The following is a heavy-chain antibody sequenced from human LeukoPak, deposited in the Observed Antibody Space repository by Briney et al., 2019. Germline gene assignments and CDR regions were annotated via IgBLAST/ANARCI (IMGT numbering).Heavy chain of an antibody. CDR1: GFTFSDHY. D-gene: IGHD2-2*01. J-gene: IGHJ4*02. Sequence: GGSLRLSCAASGFTFSDHYMAWVRQAPGKGLEWFSAISGSGGSTYYADSVKGRFTISRDNSKNTLYLQMNSLRAEDTAVYYCASHLTRDIVLLPAAMPFDYWGQGTLVTVSS. V-gene: IGHV3-23*01. CDR2: ISGSGGST. CDR3: ASHLTRDIVLLPAAMPFDY.